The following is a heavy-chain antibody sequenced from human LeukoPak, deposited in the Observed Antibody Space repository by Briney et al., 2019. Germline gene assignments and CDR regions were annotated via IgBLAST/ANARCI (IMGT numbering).Heavy chain of an antibody. V-gene: IGHV1-8*02. D-gene: IGHD6-19*01. CDR3: ARRGIAVAGNDY. J-gene: IGHJ4*02. CDR1: GGTFSSYA. CDR2: MNPNSGNT. Sequence: ASVKVSCKASGGTFSSYAISWVRQATGQGLEWMGWMNPNSGNTGYAQKFQGRVTMTRNTSISTAYMELSSLRSEDTAVYYCARRGIAVAGNDYWGQGTLVTVSS.